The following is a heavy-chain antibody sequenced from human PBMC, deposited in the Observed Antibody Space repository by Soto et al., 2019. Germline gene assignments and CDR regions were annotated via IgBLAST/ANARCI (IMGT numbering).Heavy chain of an antibody. Sequence: PSETLSLTCTVSGGSVSSGSYYWSWIRQPPGKGLEWIGYIYYSGSTNYNPSLKSRVTISVDTSKNQFSLKPSSVTAADTAVYYCAGQRDYGGDFDYWGQGTLVTVPQ. CDR3: AGQRDYGGDFDY. CDR1: GGSVSSGSYY. J-gene: IGHJ4*02. D-gene: IGHD4-17*01. CDR2: IYYSGST. V-gene: IGHV4-61*01.